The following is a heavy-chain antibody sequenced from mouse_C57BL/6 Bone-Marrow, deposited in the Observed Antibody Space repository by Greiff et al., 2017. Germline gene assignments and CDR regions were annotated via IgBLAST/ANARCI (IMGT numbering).Heavy chain of an antibody. J-gene: IGHJ3*01. V-gene: IGHV1-59*01. Sequence: VQLQQPGAELVRPGTSVKLSCKASGYTFTSYWMHWVKQRPGQGLEWIGVIDPSDSYTTYNQKFKGTATLTVDTSSSTAYIQLSSQTSEVSAVDYGARGLLGSWFAYWGQGTLLTVSA. CDR2: IDPSDSYT. D-gene: IGHD2-3*01. CDR3: ARGLLGSWFAY. CDR1: GYTFTSYW.